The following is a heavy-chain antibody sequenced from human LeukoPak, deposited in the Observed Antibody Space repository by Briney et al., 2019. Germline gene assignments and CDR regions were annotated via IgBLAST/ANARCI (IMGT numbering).Heavy chain of an antibody. V-gene: IGHV4-34*01. D-gene: IGHD3-10*01. CDR3: AREFMVRGVIISYYYYYMDV. Sequence: PSETLSLTCAVYGGSFSGYYWSWIRQPPGKGLEWIGEINHSGSTNYNPSLKSRVTISVDTSKNQFSLKLSSVTAADTAVYYCAREFMVRGVIISYYYYYMDVWGKGTTVTVSS. J-gene: IGHJ6*03. CDR1: GGSFSGYY. CDR2: INHSGST.